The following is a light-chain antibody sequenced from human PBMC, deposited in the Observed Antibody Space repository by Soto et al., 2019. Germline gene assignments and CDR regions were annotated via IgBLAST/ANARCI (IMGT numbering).Light chain of an antibody. CDR3: SSFTSSSTLYV. CDR2: DVS. V-gene: IGLV2-14*01. Sequence: QSVLTQPASVSGSPGQSITISCSATSSDVGGYNYVSWYQQHPGKAPKLMIYDVSNRPSGVSNRFSGSKSGNTASLTISGLQAQDEADYHCSSFTSSSTLYVFGTGTKLTVL. CDR1: SSDVGGYNY. J-gene: IGLJ1*01.